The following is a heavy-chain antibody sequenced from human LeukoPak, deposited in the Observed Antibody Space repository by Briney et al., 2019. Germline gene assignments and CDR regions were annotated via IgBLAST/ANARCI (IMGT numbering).Heavy chain of an antibody. D-gene: IGHD2-8*01. Sequence: KPSETLSLTCTVSGGSISSSSYYWGWIRQPPGKGLEWIGSIYYSGSTYYNPSLKSRVTISVETSKNQFSLKLSSVTAADTAVYYCARGYCTNGVCPKPYNWFDPWGQGTLVTVSS. CDR2: IYYSGST. J-gene: IGHJ5*02. V-gene: IGHV4-39*07. CDR1: GGSISSSSYY. CDR3: ARGYCTNGVCPKPYNWFDP.